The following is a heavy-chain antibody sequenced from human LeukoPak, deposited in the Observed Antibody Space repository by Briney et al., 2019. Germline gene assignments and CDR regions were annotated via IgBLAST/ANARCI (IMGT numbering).Heavy chain of an antibody. J-gene: IGHJ5*02. V-gene: IGHV4-59*01. CDR1: GGSISSDY. CDR2: IYYRGST. Sequence: SETLSLTCTVSGGSISSDYWSWIRQPPGKGLEWIGYIYYRGSTNYNPSLKSRVTISVDTSKNQFSLKLSSVTAADTAVYYCARDRYCSGGRCYSGRFDPWGQGTLVTVSS. D-gene: IGHD2-15*01. CDR3: ARDRYCSGGRCYSGRFDP.